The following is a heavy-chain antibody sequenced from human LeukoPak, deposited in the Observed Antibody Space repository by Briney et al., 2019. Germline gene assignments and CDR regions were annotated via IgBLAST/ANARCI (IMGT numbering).Heavy chain of an antibody. V-gene: IGHV3-11*05. CDR1: GFTFSSYA. D-gene: IGHD1-14*01. CDR3: ARDIDLTAGIMDV. J-gene: IGHJ6*02. CDR2: IVSSSTYT. Sequence: PGGSLRLSCAASGFTFSSYAMSWVRQAPGKGLEWVSFIVSSSTYTNYADSVRGRFTISRDNAKNSLYLQMNSLRVEDTAVYYCARDIDLTAGIMDVWGQGTTVTVSS.